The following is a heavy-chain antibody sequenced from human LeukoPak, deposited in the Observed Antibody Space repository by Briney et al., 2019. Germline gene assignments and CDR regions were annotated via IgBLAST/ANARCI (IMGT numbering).Heavy chain of an antibody. J-gene: IGHJ5*02. Sequence: SVKVSCKASGGTFSSNTISGVRQAPGQGLEWMGRIIPILGIANYAQKFQGRVTITADKSTSTAYMELSSLRSEDTAVYYCARGLCSSTSCYLSWFDPWGQGTLVTVSS. D-gene: IGHD2-2*01. CDR2: IIPILGIA. CDR1: GGTFSSNT. V-gene: IGHV1-69*02. CDR3: ARGLCSSTSCYLSWFDP.